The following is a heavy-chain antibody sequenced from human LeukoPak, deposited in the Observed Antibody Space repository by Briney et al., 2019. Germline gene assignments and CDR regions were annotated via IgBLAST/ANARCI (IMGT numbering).Heavy chain of an antibody. D-gene: IGHD6-19*01. J-gene: IGHJ5*02. V-gene: IGHV4-34*01. Sequence: PSETLSLTCAVDGGSFSGYYWSWIRQPPGKGLEWIGEINHSGSTNYNPSLKSRVTISVDTSKNQFSLKLSSVTAADTAVYYCARALIAVAANWYDASGQGTLVTVSS. CDR2: INHSGST. CDR3: ARALIAVAANWYDA. CDR1: GGSFSGYY.